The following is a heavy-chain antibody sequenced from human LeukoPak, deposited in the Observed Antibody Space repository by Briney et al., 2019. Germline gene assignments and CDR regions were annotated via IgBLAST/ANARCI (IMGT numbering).Heavy chain of an antibody. CDR2: IRSSSSTI. V-gene: IGHV3-48*02. CDR3: ARGRGTTGLYYFDY. CDR1: GFTFSTYW. J-gene: IGHJ4*02. Sequence: GGSLRLSCAASGFTFSTYWMHWVRQAPGKGLEWLSYIRSSSSTIYYADSVKGRFTISRDNAKNSLSLQMNSLRDEDTAVYYCARGRGTTGLYYFDYWGQGTLVTVSS. D-gene: IGHD1-1*01.